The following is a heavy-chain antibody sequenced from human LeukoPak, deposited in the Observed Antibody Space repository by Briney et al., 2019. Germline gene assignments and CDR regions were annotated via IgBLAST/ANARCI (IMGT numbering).Heavy chain of an antibody. Sequence: SSETLSLTCAVYGGSFSGYYWSWIRQPPGKGLEWIGEINHSGSTNYNPSLKSRVTISVDTSKNQFSLKLSSVTAADTAVYYCARGRGSSGYYYRGGWFDPWGQGTLVTVSS. CDR2: INHSGST. J-gene: IGHJ5*02. CDR3: ARGRGSSGYYYRGGWFDP. CDR1: GGSFSGYY. V-gene: IGHV4-34*01. D-gene: IGHD3-22*01.